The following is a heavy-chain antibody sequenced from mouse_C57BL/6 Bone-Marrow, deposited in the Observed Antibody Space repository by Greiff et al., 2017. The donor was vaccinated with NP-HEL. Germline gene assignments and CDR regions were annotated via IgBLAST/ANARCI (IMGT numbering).Heavy chain of an antibody. V-gene: IGHV1-55*01. Sequence: QVQLKESGAELVKPGASVKMSCKASGYTFTSYWITWVKQRPGQGLEWIGDIYPGSGSTNYNEKFKSKATLTVDTSSSTAYMQLSSLTSEDSAVYYCAREVDYWGQGTTLTVSS. CDR1: GYTFTSYW. CDR3: AREVDY. J-gene: IGHJ2*01. CDR2: IYPGSGST.